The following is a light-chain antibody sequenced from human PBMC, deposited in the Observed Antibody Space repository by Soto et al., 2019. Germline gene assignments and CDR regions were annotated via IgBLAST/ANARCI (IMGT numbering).Light chain of an antibody. CDR1: QGISSY. V-gene: IGKV1-8*01. CDR3: QQYYSYPRT. CDR2: AAS. J-gene: IGKJ1*01. Sequence: AIRMTQSPSSLSASTGDRVTITCVASQGISSYLAWYQQKPGKAPKLLIYAASTLQSGVPSRFSGSGSGTDFTLTISCLQSEDFETYYCQQYYSYPRTFGQGTKVDIK.